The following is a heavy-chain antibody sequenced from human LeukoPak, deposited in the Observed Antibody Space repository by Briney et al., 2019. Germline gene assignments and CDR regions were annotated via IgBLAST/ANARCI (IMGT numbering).Heavy chain of an antibody. Sequence: GGTLRLSCAASGFTFSSYSMNWVRQAPGKGLEWVSSISSSSSYIYYADSVKGRFTISRDNAKNSLYLQMNSLRAEGTAVYYCARYGSGSYGWFDPWGRGTLVTVSS. J-gene: IGHJ5*02. CDR1: GFTFSSYS. V-gene: IGHV3-21*01. CDR2: ISSSSSYI. D-gene: IGHD3-10*01. CDR3: ARYGSGSYGWFDP.